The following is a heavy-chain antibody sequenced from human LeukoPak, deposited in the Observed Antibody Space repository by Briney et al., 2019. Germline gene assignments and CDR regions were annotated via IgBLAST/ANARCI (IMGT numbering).Heavy chain of an antibody. D-gene: IGHD2-15*01. Sequence: ASVKVSCKASGYTFTRYDINWARQATGQGLEWMGWMNPNSGNTGYAQKFQGRVTMTRNTSISTAYMELSSLRSEDTAVYYCARGEDSRGYYYGTDVWGQGTAVTVSS. CDR2: MNPNSGNT. CDR1: GYTFTRYD. V-gene: IGHV1-8*01. CDR3: ARGEDSRGYYYGTDV. J-gene: IGHJ6*02.